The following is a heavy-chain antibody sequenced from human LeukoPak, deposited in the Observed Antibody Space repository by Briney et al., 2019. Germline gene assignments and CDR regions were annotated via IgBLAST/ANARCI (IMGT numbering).Heavy chain of an antibody. CDR2: ISSSGSTI. CDR3: VRDGASWGGDAFDI. D-gene: IGHD3-10*01. V-gene: IGHV3-48*03. Sequence: GGSLSLSCAASGFTFSIYEMNWVRQAPGKGREWVSYISSSGSTIHSAHSVKGRFTVSRDKAKNSVYLQMNSLRAEDTGVYYCVRDGASWGGDAFDIWGQGTMVTVSS. J-gene: IGHJ3*02. CDR1: GFTFSIYE.